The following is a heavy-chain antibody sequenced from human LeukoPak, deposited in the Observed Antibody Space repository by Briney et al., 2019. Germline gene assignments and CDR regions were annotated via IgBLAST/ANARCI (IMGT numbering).Heavy chain of an antibody. CDR1: GFTVSSNY. CDR2: IYSGGST. D-gene: IGHD3-22*01. CDR3: ARDSWWYYYDSREI. V-gene: IGHV3-66*01. Sequence: GGSLRLSCAASGFTVSSNYMSWVRQAPGKGLEWVSVIYSGGSTYYADSVKGRFTISRDNSKNTLYLQMNSLRAEDTAVYYCARDSWWYYYDSREIWGQGTMVTVSS. J-gene: IGHJ3*02.